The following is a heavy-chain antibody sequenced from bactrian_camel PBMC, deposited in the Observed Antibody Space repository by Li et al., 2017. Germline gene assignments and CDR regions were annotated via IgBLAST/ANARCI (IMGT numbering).Heavy chain of an antibody. V-gene: IGHV3S40*01. CDR2: SSSGALSL. CDR3: VRDGVDFRVVVTGTTFAY. Sequence: VQLVESGGGLVQPGGSLRLSCAASGFTFSIHGMSWVRQGPGKGLEWVSSSSSGALSLVYADSVKGRFTISRDNAKNTVYLLMNSLEPEDTAVYYCVRDGVDFRVVVTGTTFAYWGQGTQVTVS. CDR1: GFTFSIHG. J-gene: IGHJ6*01. D-gene: IGHD2*01.